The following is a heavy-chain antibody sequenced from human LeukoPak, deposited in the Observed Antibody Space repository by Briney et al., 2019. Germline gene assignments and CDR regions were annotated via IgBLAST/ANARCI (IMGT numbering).Heavy chain of an antibody. CDR2: IYYSGST. CDR3: ALIPAAMQSADY. Sequence: SETLSLTCTVSGGSISSGGYYWSWIRQHPGKGLEWIGYIYYSGSTYYNPSLKSRVTISVDTSKNQFSLKLSSVTAADTPVYYCALIPAAMQSADYWGQGTLVNVSS. CDR1: GGSISSGGYY. J-gene: IGHJ4*02. V-gene: IGHV4-31*03. D-gene: IGHD2-2*01.